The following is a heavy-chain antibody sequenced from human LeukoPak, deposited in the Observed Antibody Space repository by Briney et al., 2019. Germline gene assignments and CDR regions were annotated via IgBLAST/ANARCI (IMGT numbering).Heavy chain of an antibody. Sequence: PGGSLRLSCAASGFTVSSNYMSWVRQAPGKGLEWVSVIYSGGSTYYADSVKGRFTISRDNSKNTLYLQMNSLRAEDTAVYYCARDPTAGSYYYYYGMDVWGQGTTVTVSS. J-gene: IGHJ6*02. CDR3: ARDPTAGSYYYYYGMDV. V-gene: IGHV3-66*01. CDR1: GFTVSSNY. CDR2: IYSGGST. D-gene: IGHD1-26*01.